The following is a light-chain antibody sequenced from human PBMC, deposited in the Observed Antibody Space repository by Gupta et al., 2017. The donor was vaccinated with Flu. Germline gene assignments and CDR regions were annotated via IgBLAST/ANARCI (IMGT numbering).Light chain of an antibody. V-gene: IGLV1-51*02. J-gene: IGLJ3*02. CDR1: ASNIGGNSY. CDR2: ENN. CDR3: GAWDSSLNIWV. Sequence: QYVLTPPPSVSAAPGHTFTLSSTGSASNIGGNSYVPWYQQLPGTAPKLLIYENNTRPSGSPDRFSASKSGTSATLGISGLQAGDEADYYCGAWDSSLNIWVFGGGTKLTVL.